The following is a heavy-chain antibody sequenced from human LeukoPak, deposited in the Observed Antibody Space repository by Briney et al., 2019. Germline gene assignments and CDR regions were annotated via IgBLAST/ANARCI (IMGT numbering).Heavy chain of an antibody. CDR3: ARLSMARGHFDY. V-gene: IGHV3-53*01. Sequence: GGSLRLSCAASGFIVSSCYMYCVRQAPGKGLEWVSFIHRDDKTYYADSVKGRFTMSRDNSRNTLFLQMNSLGADDTAVYYCARLSMARGHFDYWGQGSLVTVSS. CDR2: IHRDDKT. J-gene: IGHJ4*02. D-gene: IGHD5-24*01. CDR1: GFIVSSCY.